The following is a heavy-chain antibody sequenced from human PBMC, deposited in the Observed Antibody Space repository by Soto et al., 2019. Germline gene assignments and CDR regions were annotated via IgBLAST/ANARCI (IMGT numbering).Heavy chain of an antibody. Sequence: VQLVESGGGLVKPGGSLRLSCAASGFTFSNAWMSWVRQAPGKGLEWVGRIKSKTDGGTTDYAAPVKGRFTISRDDSKNTLYLQMNSLKTEDTAVYYCTLLEVVGATTPGDYWGQGTLVTVSS. CDR1: GFTFSNAW. CDR3: TLLEVVGATTPGDY. CDR2: IKSKTDGGTT. V-gene: IGHV3-15*01. D-gene: IGHD1-26*01. J-gene: IGHJ4*02.